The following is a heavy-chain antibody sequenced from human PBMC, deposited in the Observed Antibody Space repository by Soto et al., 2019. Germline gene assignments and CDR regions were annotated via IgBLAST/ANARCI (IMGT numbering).Heavy chain of an antibody. CDR1: GFTFSSYG. D-gene: IGHD2-15*01. CDR2: ISYDGSNK. CDR3: AKDGPAFFDY. V-gene: IGHV3-30*18. Sequence: GGSLRLSCAASGFTFSSYGMHWVRQATGKGLEWVAVISYDGSNKYYADSVKGRFTISRDNSKNTLYLQMNSLRAEDTAVYYSAKDGPAFFDYWGQGTLVTVSS. J-gene: IGHJ4*02.